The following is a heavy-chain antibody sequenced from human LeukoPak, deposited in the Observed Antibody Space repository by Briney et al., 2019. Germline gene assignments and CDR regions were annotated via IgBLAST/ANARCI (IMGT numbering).Heavy chain of an antibody. J-gene: IGHJ6*02. CDR3: ARGSGDYSFGMDV. Sequence: PSETLSLTCTVSGGSISSYYWSWIRQPPGKGLEWIGYIYYSGSTNYNPSLRSRVTISVDTSMNQSSLRLTSVTAADTAVYYCARGSGDYSFGMDVWGQGTTVTVSS. D-gene: IGHD3-10*01. CDR1: GGSISSYY. CDR2: IYYSGST. V-gene: IGHV4-59*01.